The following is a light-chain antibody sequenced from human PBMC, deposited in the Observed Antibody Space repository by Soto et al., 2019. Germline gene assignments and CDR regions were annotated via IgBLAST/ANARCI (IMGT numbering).Light chain of an antibody. CDR2: DAS. V-gene: IGKV3-11*01. J-gene: IGKJ4*01. CDR3: QQRSNWPFT. Sequence: EIVLTQSPATLSLSPGERATLSCRASQSVSSYLAWYQQKPGQAPRLLIYDASNRATGIPGRFSGSESGTDFTLTISSLEPEDFAVYYCQQRSNWPFTFGGGTKVEIK. CDR1: QSVSSY.